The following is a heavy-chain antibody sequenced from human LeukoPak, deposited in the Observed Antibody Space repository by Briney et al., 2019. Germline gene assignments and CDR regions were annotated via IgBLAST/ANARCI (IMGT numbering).Heavy chain of an antibody. J-gene: IGHJ4*02. CDR1: GFTFDDYG. CDR3: ARVRYYDSSGSFDY. CDR2: INWNGGST. D-gene: IGHD3-22*01. Sequence: GGSLRLSCAASGFTFDDYGMSWVRQAPGKGLEWVSGINWNGGSTGYADSVKGRFTISRDNAKNSLYLQMNSLRAEDTALYYCARVRYYDSSGSFDYWGQGTLVTVSS. V-gene: IGHV3-20*04.